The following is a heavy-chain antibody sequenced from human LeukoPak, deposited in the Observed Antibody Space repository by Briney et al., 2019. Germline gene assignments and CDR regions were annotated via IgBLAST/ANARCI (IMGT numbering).Heavy chain of an antibody. Sequence: GGSLRLSCAASGCTFSSYSMNWVRQAPGKGLEWVSSISSSSSYIYYADSVKGRFTISRDNAKNSLYLQMNSLRAEDTAVYYCARLFDSSGYSSTRYWGQGTLVTVSS. CDR1: GCTFSSYS. D-gene: IGHD3-22*01. V-gene: IGHV3-21*01. CDR3: ARLFDSSGYSSTRY. CDR2: ISSSSSYI. J-gene: IGHJ4*02.